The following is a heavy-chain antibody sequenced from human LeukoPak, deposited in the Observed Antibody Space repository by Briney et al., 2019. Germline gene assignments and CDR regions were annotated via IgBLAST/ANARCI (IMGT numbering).Heavy chain of an antibody. CDR2: ISYDGSNK. V-gene: IGHV3-30-3*01. Sequence: GGSLRLPCAASGFTFSDYYMTWIRQAPGKGLKWVAVISYDGSNKYYADSVKGRFTISRDNSKNTLYLQMNSLRAEDTAVYYCARGIAAAGKRDPFDYWGQGTLVTVSS. CDR1: GFTFSDYY. J-gene: IGHJ4*02. CDR3: ARGIAAAGKRDPFDY. D-gene: IGHD6-13*01.